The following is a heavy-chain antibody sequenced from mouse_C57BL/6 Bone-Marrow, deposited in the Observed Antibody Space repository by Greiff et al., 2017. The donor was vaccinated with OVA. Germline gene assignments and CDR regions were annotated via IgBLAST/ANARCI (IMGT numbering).Heavy chain of an antibody. CDR2: ICHDCCN. D-gene: IGHD2-14*01. Sequence: SAPGFAKPSQSLSLTGLVTVYSIPSGHYWNWVRQLAGNKLEWDWYICHDCCNNYHPSHKNRISNTRYTSKNQYFLNFNSVTTNDTATYYCARERYGYDDGFAYWGQGTLVNVSA. CDR3: ARERYGYDDGFAY. V-gene: IGHV3-6*01. CDR1: VYSIPSGHY. J-gene: IGHJ3*01.